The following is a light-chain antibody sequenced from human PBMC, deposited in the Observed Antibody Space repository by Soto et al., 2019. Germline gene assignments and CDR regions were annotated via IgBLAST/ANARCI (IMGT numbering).Light chain of an antibody. V-gene: IGLV2-14*01. CDR1: SSDIGGYNY. CDR3: NSYTSSNTDV. Sequence: QSVLTQPASVSGSPGQSSTISCTGTSSDIGGYNYVSWYQQHPGKVPKLMIHDVSNRPSGVSNRFSGSKSGNTASLTISGLQAEDEADYYCNSYTSSNTDVFGTGTKVTVL. CDR2: DVS. J-gene: IGLJ1*01.